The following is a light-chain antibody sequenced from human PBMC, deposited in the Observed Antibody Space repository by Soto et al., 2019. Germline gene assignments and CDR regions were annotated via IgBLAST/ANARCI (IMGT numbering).Light chain of an antibody. V-gene: IGKV1-39*01. Sequence: DIQMTQSPSSLSASVGARVTITCRASQSIDTYLNWYQLKPGKAPNLLIYAATRLHTGVPSRFSGSGSGTGFTLTISNLQPEDFATYYCQQVYSTPGTFGQGTKV. CDR3: QQVYSTPGT. CDR2: AAT. J-gene: IGKJ1*01. CDR1: QSIDTY.